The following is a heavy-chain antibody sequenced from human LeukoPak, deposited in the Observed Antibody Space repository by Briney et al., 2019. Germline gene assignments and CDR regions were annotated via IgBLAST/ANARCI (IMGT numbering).Heavy chain of an antibody. CDR3: ARRVPYGSASYELDT. Sequence: PSETLSLTCTVSSGSTSSNSYYWAWIRQPPGKGLEWIGSINYSGSTYYNPSLKSRVTMAVDTSKNQFSLRLSSVTAADTAVFYCARRVPYGSASYELDTWGQGTLVTVSS. V-gene: IGHV4-39*01. J-gene: IGHJ5*02. CDR1: SGSTSSNSYY. D-gene: IGHD3-10*01. CDR2: INYSGST.